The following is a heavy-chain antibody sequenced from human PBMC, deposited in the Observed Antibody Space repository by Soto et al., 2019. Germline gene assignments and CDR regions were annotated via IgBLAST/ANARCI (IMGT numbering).Heavy chain of an antibody. CDR3: AKEYGSSSLSPVCDY. Sequence: QVQLVESGGGVVQPGRSLRLSCAASGFTFSSYGMHWVRQAPGKGLEWVAVISYDGRNKYYADSVKGRFPISRDNSKNPLYLRMNSWRAEHSAGCYCAKEYGSSSLSPVCDYRGQGSPLTVSS. V-gene: IGHV3-30*18. CDR2: ISYDGRNK. CDR1: GFTFSSYG. D-gene: IGHD6-13*01. J-gene: IGHJ4*02.